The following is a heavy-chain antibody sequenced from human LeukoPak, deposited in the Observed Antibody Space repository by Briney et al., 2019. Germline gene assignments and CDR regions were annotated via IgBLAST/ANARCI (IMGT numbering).Heavy chain of an antibody. J-gene: IGHJ1*01. CDR3: AKFPVRYRGSSACYDVPEFPQN. V-gene: IGHV3-30*02. Sequence: GGSLRLSCATSGFTLSDYGMHWVRQAPGKGLEWVAFIRYDGSNKYYADSVMGRFTISRDNSKKTLYLQMNRLRPEDTAVYYCAKFPVRYRGSSACYDVPEFPQNWGQGTLVTVSS. D-gene: IGHD2-2*01. CDR2: IRYDGSNK. CDR1: GFTLSDYG.